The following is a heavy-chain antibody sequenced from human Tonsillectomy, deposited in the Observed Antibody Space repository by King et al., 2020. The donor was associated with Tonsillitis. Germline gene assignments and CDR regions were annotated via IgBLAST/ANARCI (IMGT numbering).Heavy chain of an antibody. CDR2: VSYDGSNR. V-gene: IGHV3-30*18. Sequence: VQLVESGGGVVQPGRSLRLSCAASGFTFSDYVMHWVRQAPGKGLEWVAIVSYDGSNRYYADSVKGRFTISRDNSKNTLYLQMNSLRGEDTAVYYCAKNQGSMIQVWISDYYYAMDVWGQGTTVTVSS. J-gene: IGHJ6*02. D-gene: IGHD5-18*01. CDR1: GFTFSDYV. CDR3: AKNQGSMIQVWISDYYYAMDV.